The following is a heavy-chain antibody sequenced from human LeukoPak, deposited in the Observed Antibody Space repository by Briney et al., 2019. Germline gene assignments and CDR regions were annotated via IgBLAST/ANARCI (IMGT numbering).Heavy chain of an antibody. CDR3: ARDAFSMSGAFDI. D-gene: IGHD3-10*02. V-gene: IGHV4-34*01. Sequence: SETLSLTCAVYGGSFSGYYWSWIRQPPGKGLEWIGEINHSGSTNYNPSLKSRVTISVDTSKNQFSLKLSSVTAADTAVYYCARDAFSMSGAFDIWGQGTMVTVSS. CDR1: GGSFSGYY. CDR2: INHSGST. J-gene: IGHJ3*02.